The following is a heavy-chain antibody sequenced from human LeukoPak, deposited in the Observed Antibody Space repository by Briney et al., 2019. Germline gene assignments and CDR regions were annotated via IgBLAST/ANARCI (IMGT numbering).Heavy chain of an antibody. CDR1: GGTFSSYA. CDR2: ITPMFGTS. Sequence: SVKVSCKASGGTFSSYAISWVRQAPGQGLEWMGGITPMFGTSNYAQKFRGRVTITADESTSTAYVELSSLRSEDTAVYYCARDSSEFRSLLFHWGQGTLVTVSS. CDR3: ARDSSEFRSLLFH. D-gene: IGHD1-14*01. J-gene: IGHJ1*01. V-gene: IGHV1-69*13.